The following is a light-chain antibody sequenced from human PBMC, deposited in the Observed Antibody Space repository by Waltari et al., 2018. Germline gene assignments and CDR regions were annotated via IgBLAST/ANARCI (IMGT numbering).Light chain of an antibody. CDR2: VNSNGSH. CDR1: SGHSSYA. J-gene: IGLJ3*02. Sequence: QLLLTQSHSASASLGASVKLNCTRNSGHSSYAIAWHQQQPDKGPRYLMKVNSNGSHIKGDWIPDRFSGSSSGAERDLTISSLQSEDEADDYCQTGGFGIWVFGGGTKLTVL. CDR3: QTGGFGIWV. V-gene: IGLV4-69*01.